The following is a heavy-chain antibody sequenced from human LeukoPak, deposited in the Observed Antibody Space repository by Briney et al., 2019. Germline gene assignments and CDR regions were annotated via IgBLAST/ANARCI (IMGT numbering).Heavy chain of an antibody. CDR2: ISYDGSNK. J-gene: IGHJ6*02. CDR1: GFTFSSYG. CDR3: AKGNVMITFGGVISGMDV. V-gene: IGHV3-30*18. D-gene: IGHD3-16*01. Sequence: GGSLRLSCAASGFTFSSYGMHWVRQAPGKGLEWVAVISYDGSNKYYADSVKGRFTISRDNSKNTLYLQMNSLRAEDTAVYYCAKGNVMITFGGVISGMDVWGQGTTVTVSS.